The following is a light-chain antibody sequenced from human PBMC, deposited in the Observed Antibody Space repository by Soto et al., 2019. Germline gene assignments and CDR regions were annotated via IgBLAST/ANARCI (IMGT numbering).Light chain of an antibody. CDR3: QHWTDYSWT. Sequence: EIVMTQSPATLSLSPGERATLFCRASHSVGNMLVWYQQKPGQAPRILIFNAITRATGIPDRFSGSGSGTEFTLTFCSLQPDDFATYYCQHWTDYSWTFGQGTKVDIK. J-gene: IGKJ1*01. V-gene: IGKV3-15*01. CDR2: NAI. CDR1: HSVGNM.